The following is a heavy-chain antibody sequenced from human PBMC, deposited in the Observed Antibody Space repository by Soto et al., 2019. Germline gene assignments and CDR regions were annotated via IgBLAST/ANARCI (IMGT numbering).Heavy chain of an antibody. V-gene: IGHV3-23*01. CDR3: AKAFDYNYGGSGAHNDF. J-gene: IGHJ4*02. CDR2: LSGGGESI. D-gene: IGHD4-4*01. CDR1: GFTFSSYA. Sequence: EVQLLESGGGLAQPGGSLRLSCAASGFTFSSYAMTWVRQAPGKGLEWVSSLSGGGESIYYADSLKGRFSISRDNSKNTLFLQMNSLQADDTAVYYCAKAFDYNYGGSGAHNDFWGQGTLVIVSS.